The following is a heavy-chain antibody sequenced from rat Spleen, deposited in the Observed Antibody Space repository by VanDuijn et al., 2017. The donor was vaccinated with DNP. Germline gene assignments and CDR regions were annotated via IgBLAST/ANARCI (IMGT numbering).Heavy chain of an antibody. J-gene: IGHJ1*01. CDR2: MSSGGST. V-gene: IGHV2S8*01. D-gene: IGHD1-12*03. Sequence: QVQLKESGPGLVQPSQTLSLTCTVSGFSLSSYGVGWVRQPPGKGLEWIATMSSGGSTYYYSARKSRMSISRDTSKSQVFLKMNSLQTEDTSFYFCARIVTMIVMPFWYVDFWGPGTMVTVSS. CDR1: GFSLSSYG. CDR3: ARIVTMIVMPFWYVDF.